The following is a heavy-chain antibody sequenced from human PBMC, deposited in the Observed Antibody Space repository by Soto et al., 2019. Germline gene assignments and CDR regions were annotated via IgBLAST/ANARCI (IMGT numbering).Heavy chain of an antibody. D-gene: IGHD6-25*01. Sequence: QVHLVQSGAEVKKPGASVTVSCKTSGYTLTDYYMHWARQAPGQGLEWMAWINPHTGDTGIAERFQGRVTMTRDTSTNTAHMGLTSLTSDDTAIYYCAREGGAAPGARREWYLDLWGRGSLVTVSS. V-gene: IGHV1-2*02. J-gene: IGHJ2*01. CDR2: INPHTGDT. CDR3: AREGGAAPGARREWYLDL. CDR1: GYTLTDYY.